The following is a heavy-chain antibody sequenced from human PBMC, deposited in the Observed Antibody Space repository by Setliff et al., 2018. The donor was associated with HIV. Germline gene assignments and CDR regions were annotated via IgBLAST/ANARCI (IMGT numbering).Heavy chain of an antibody. V-gene: IGHV4-38-2*02. CDR1: GFSVKSAFY. D-gene: IGHD1-26*01. Sequence: SETLSLTCTVSGFSVKSAFYWGWIRQTPGEGLEWIGSIYHSGTTYYNPSLASRATLSLDTSKNQFSLRLSSVTAADTAVYYCARGGTSSNWFDPWGQGTLVTVSS. J-gene: IGHJ5*02. CDR3: ARGGTSSNWFDP. CDR2: IYHSGTT.